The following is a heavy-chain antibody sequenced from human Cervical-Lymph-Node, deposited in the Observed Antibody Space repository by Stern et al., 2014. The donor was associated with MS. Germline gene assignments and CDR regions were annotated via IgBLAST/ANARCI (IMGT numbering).Heavy chain of an antibody. V-gene: IGHV4-31*03. CDR1: GGSISSGGFY. D-gene: IGHD1-26*01. J-gene: IGHJ3*02. CDR2: ISYSGES. Sequence: QLQLQESGPGLVKPSQTLSLTCSVSGGSISSGGFYWSWIRQHQGQGLEWIGYISYSGESYYNPSLKRRFSISVDTSKKQFSLKMTSVTAADTAVYYCAREMGEWELLRGGDYVSDIWGQGTMVTVSS. CDR3: AREMGEWELLRGGDYVSDI.